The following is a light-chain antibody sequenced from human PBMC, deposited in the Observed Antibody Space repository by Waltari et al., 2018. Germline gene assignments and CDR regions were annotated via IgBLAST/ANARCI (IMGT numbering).Light chain of an antibody. J-gene: IGKJ1*01. Sequence: EIVLTQSPGTLSLSPGERATLSCRASQSVSSSYLAWYQKKPGQAPRLLIYGASSRATGIPDRFSGSGSGTDFTLTICRLEPEDFAVYYCQQYGSSPPWTFGQGTKVEIK. CDR1: QSVSSSY. CDR3: QQYGSSPPWT. V-gene: IGKV3-20*01. CDR2: GAS.